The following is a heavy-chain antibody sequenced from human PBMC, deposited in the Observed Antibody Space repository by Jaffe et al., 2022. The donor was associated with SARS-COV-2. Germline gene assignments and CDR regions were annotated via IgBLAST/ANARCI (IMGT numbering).Heavy chain of an antibody. CDR3: ASQGVVIPGANDY. J-gene: IGHJ4*02. CDR2: ISYDGSNK. Sequence: QVQLVESGGGVVQPGRSLRLSCAASGFTFSSYAMHWVRQAPGKGLEWVAVISYDGSNKYYADSVKGRFTISRDNSKNTLYLQMNSLRAEDTAVYYCASQGVVIPGANDYWGQGTLVTVSS. CDR1: GFTFSSYA. D-gene: IGHD3-22*01. V-gene: IGHV3-30-3*01.